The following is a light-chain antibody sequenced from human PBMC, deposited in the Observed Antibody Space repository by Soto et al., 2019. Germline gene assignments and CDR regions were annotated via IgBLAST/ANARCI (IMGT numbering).Light chain of an antibody. J-gene: IGKJ1*01. CDR3: QQYHVWPKWT. Sequence: EIVMTQSPATLSVSPGEGATLSCRASQSVSISLAWYQHKPGQAPRLLIHGASTRASGIPPKFSGSGSGTEFTPTISSLQSQDYAVYFCQQYHVWPKWTFGQGTKVDIK. V-gene: IGKV3D-15*01. CDR1: QSVSIS. CDR2: GAS.